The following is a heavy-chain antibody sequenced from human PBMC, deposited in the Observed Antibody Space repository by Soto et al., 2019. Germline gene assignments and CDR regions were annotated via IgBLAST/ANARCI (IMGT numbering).Heavy chain of an antibody. V-gene: IGHV3-23*01. J-gene: IGHJ4*02. Sequence: GGSLRLSCAASGFTFSSYAMSWVRQAPGKGLEWVSAISGSGGSTYYADSVKGRFTISRDNSKNTLYLQMNSLRAEDTAVYYCAKDPTIYYYYDSSGYQLDYWGQGTLVTVSS. CDR2: ISGSGGST. CDR1: GFTFSSYA. CDR3: AKDPTIYYYYDSSGYQLDY. D-gene: IGHD3-22*01.